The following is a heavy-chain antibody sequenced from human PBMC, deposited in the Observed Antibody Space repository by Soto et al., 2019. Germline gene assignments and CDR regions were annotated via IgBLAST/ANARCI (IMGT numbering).Heavy chain of an antibody. J-gene: IGHJ6*01. CDR3: ARAVTLGLDV. Sequence: EVQLVESGGGLVQPGGSLRLSCAASGFTFSLYSTSWVRQAPGKGLEWVSYISRSSTGIHYADSVKGRFTISRDDVTNSMHLQMNSLRDGDTAVYYCARAVTLGLDVWGQGTTVSISS. D-gene: IGHD3-10*01. V-gene: IGHV3-48*02. CDR1: GFTFSLYS. CDR2: ISRSSTGI.